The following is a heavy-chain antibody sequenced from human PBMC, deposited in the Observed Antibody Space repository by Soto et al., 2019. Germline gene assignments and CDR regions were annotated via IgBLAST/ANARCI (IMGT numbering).Heavy chain of an antibody. CDR2: FNGNGGGT. CDR3: AKDNSLHWFDP. J-gene: IGHJ5*02. D-gene: IGHD2-15*01. V-gene: IGHV3-23*01. CDR1: GFSFSTYA. Sequence: EVQLLESGGGLVQPGGSLRLACATSGFSFSTYAMTWVRQAPGKGLEWVSTFNGNGGGTYYADSVKGRFTISRDNSKNTLYLQMDSRRAEDTATYYCAKDNSLHWFDPWGQGTLVTGSS.